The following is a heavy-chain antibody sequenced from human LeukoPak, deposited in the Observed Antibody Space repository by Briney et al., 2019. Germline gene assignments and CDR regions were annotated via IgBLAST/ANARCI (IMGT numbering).Heavy chain of an antibody. Sequence: GSSVKVSCKASGGTFSSYAISWVRQAPGQGLEWMGGIISIFGTANYAQKFQGRVTITADESTSTAYMELSSLRSEDTAVYYCARPHYGFGFRGAFDIWGQGTMVTVSS. V-gene: IGHV1-69*01. D-gene: IGHD3-10*01. J-gene: IGHJ3*02. CDR1: GGTFSSYA. CDR2: IISIFGTA. CDR3: ARPHYGFGFRGAFDI.